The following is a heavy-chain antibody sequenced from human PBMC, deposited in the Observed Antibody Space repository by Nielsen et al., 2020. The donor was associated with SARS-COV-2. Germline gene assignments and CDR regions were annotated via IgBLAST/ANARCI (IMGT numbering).Heavy chain of an antibody. J-gene: IGHJ6*02. CDR2: ISAYNGYT. D-gene: IGHD3-22*01. CDR3: ARDEASRGFPSSYYYGMDV. Sequence: ASVKVSCKASGYTFVSYGISWVRQAPGQGLEWMGWISAYNGYTKYAQKLQGRVTMTTDTSTSTAYMELRSLRSDDTAVYFCARDEASRGFPSSYYYGMDVWGQGTTVTVSS. CDR1: GYTFVSYG. V-gene: IGHV1-18*01.